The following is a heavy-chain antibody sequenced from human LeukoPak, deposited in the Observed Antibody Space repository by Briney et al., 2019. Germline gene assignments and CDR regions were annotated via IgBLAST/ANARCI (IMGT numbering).Heavy chain of an antibody. Sequence: GGSLRLSCAASGFTVSSNYMSWVRQAPGKGLEWVSVIYSGGSTYYADSVKGRFTISRDNSKNTLYLQMNSLRAEDTAVYYCAKEYCSSTNCYKDVWGKGTTVTVS. CDR2: IYSGGST. V-gene: IGHV3-66*01. CDR1: GFTVSSNY. CDR3: AKEYCSSTNCYKDV. J-gene: IGHJ6*03. D-gene: IGHD2-2*01.